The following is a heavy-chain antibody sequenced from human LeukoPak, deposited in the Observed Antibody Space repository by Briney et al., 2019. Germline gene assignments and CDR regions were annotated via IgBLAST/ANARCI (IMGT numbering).Heavy chain of an antibody. D-gene: IGHD6-13*01. CDR1: GYTFISYA. CDR2: INTNTGNP. V-gene: IGHV7-4-1*02. J-gene: IGHJ6*03. Sequence: GASVTVSFKASGYTFISYAMNWVRQAPGQGLEWMGWINTNTGNPTYAQGFTGRFVFSLDTSVSTAYLQISSLKAEDTAVYYCARDQSSSWSNYYYMDVWGKGTTVTVS. CDR3: ARDQSSSWSNYYYMDV.